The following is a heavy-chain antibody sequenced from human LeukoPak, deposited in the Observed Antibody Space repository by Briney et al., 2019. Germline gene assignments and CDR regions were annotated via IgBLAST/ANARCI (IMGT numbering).Heavy chain of an antibody. CDR3: ARDQRYSSSLDY. CDR1: GFTFSSYA. V-gene: IGHV3-21*01. CDR2: ISSSSSYI. J-gene: IGHJ4*02. D-gene: IGHD6-13*01. Sequence: GGSLRLSCAASGFTFSSYAMNWVRQAPGKGLEWVSSISSSSSYIYYADSVKGRFTISRDNAKNSLYLQMNSLRAEDTAVYYCARDQRYSSSLDYWGQGTLVTVSS.